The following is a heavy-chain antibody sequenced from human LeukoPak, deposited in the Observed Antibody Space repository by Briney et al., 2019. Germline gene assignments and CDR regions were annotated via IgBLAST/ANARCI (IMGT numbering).Heavy chain of an antibody. CDR2: IYHSGST. V-gene: IGHV4-39*07. J-gene: IGHJ4*02. D-gene: IGHD2-21*01. Sequence: SETLSLTCTVSGGSISSSSYYWGWIRQPPGKGLEWIGSIYHSGSTYYNPSLKSRVTISVDTSKNQFSLKLNSVTAADTAVYYCATESQLQWRLADDYWGQGTLVTVSS. CDR1: GGSISSSSYY. CDR3: ATESQLQWRLADDY.